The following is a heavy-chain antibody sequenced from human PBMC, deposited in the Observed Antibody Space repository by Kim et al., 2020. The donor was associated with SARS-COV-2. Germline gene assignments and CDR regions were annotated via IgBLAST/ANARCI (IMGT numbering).Heavy chain of an antibody. CDR2: TIPMFLKT. J-gene: IGHJ4*02. CDR3: AVWGGGRQPVAR. D-gene: IGHD6-13*01. CDR1: GGTFSSYA. Sequence: SVKVSCRASGGTFSSYAISWVRLAPGQGLEWMGGTIPMFLKTNYAQKFQGRVTITADRSTGTAYMQLDSLISEDTAMYYCAVWGGGRQPVARWGQGTLVTVSS. V-gene: IGHV1-69*06.